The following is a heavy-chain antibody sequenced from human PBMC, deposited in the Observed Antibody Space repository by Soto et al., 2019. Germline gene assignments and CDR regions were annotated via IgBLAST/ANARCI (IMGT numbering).Heavy chain of an antibody. CDR1: GGTFKSFG. D-gene: IGHD6-13*01. J-gene: IGHJ6*02. CDR3: ARTQSQQLIEGQYSYAMDV. Sequence: QVQLVQSGAEVKKPGSSVKVSCKASGGTFKSFGLSWVRQAPGQGLEWLGGIIPVSGTTNYPVKFQGRVPITADESTRTALMELISLRFEDTAVYYCARTQSQQLIEGQYSYAMDVWGQGTTVTVS. CDR2: IIPVSGTT. V-gene: IGHV1-69*12.